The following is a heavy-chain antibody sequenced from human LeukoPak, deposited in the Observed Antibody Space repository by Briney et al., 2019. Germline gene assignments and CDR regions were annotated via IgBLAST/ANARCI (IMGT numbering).Heavy chain of an antibody. CDR2: ISYDGSNK. Sequence: PGGSLRLSCAASGFTFSSYAMHWVRQAPGKGLEWVAVISYDGSNKYYADSVKGRFTISRDNSKNTLYLQMNSLRAEDTAVYYCARGYTDMVHYYFDYWGQATLVTVSS. V-gene: IGHV3-30-3*01. CDR1: GFTFSSYA. D-gene: IGHD5-18*01. J-gene: IGHJ4*02. CDR3: ARGYTDMVHYYFDY.